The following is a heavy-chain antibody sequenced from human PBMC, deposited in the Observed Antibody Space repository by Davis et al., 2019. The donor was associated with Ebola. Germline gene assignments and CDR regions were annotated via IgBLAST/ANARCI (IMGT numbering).Heavy chain of an antibody. CDR1: GYSFTNYW. CDR3: ASLRRTITGMDDGFDI. D-gene: IGHD2-8*02. Sequence: KVSCKGSGYSFTNYWIGWVRRMPGKGLEWMGIIYTGDSDTRYSPSFRGQVTMSADKPIKTAFLQWSSLKASDTAMYYCASLRRTITGMDDGFDIWGQGTMVTVSS. V-gene: IGHV5-51*04. J-gene: IGHJ3*02. CDR2: IYTGDSDT.